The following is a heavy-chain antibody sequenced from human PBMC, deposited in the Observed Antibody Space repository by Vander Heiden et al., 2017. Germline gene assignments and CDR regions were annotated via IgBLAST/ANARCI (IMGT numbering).Heavy chain of an antibody. Sequence: QAQLVESGGGLVKPGGSLSLSCAASGFIFSDYYMSWIRQAPGKGLEWFSYISSSGTTIHYADSVKGRFTISRDNAKNSLYLQMNSLGADDTALYYCARYCSSTSCSDAFDIWGQGTMVTVSS. CDR2: ISSSGTTI. J-gene: IGHJ3*02. CDR3: ARYCSSTSCSDAFDI. CDR1: GFIFSDYY. V-gene: IGHV3-11*01. D-gene: IGHD2-2*01.